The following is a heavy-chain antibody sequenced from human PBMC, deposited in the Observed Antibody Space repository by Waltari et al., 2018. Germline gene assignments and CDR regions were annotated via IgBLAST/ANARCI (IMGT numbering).Heavy chain of an antibody. CDR3: ARVRASGGNSAFDI. CDR2: INPYNGNT. D-gene: IGHD1-1*01. Sequence: QGQLVQSGAEVKKPGASVTVSCQASGYHFRPYGISWVRQAPGQGLEWMGWINPYNGNTNYAQMVQDRVTLTTDTSTSTAYMELRSLTSADTAVYYCARVRASGGNSAFDIWGQGTMVTVSS. V-gene: IGHV1-18*01. J-gene: IGHJ3*02. CDR1: GYHFRPYG.